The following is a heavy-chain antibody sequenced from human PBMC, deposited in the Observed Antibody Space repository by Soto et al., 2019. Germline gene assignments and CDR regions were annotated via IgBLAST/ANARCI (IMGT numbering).Heavy chain of an antibody. CDR3: ARDRYYDSSGYYTDAFDI. CDR1: GFTFSSYS. J-gene: IGHJ3*02. V-gene: IGHV3-48*02. CDR2: IDTSSRTK. Sequence: GGSLRLSCAASGFTFSSYSMTWVRQAPGKGLEWVSYIDTSSRTKFYADSVKGRFTISRDNAKNSLFLQMNSLSDEDTAVYYCARDRYYDSSGYYTDAFDIWGQGTMVTVSS. D-gene: IGHD3-22*01.